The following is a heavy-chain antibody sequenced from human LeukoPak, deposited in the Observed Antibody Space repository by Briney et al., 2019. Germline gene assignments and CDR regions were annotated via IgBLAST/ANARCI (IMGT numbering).Heavy chain of an antibody. V-gene: IGHV4-38-2*02. CDR1: GYSISSGYY. D-gene: IGHD6-13*01. CDR3: AASSSRFDY. Sequence: PSETLSLTCTVSGYSISSGYYWGWIRQPPGKGLEWIGSIYHSGSTYYNPSLKSRVTISVDTSKNQFSLKLSSVTAADTAVYYCAASSSRFDYWGQGTLVTVSS. CDR2: IYHSGST. J-gene: IGHJ4*02.